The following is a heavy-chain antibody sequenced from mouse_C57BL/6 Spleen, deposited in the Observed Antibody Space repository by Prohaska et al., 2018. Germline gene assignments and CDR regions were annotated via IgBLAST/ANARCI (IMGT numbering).Heavy chain of an antibody. Sequence: QVQLQQSDAELVKPGASVKISCKVSGYTFTDHTIHWMKQRPEQGLEWIGYIYPRDGSTKYNEKFKGNATLTADKSSSTAYMQLNSLTSEDSAVYFCANYYGSSLGFAYWGQGTLVTVSA. CDR2: IYPRDGST. V-gene: IGHV1-78*01. D-gene: IGHD1-1*01. CDR3: ANYYGSSLGFAY. CDR1: GYTFTDHT. J-gene: IGHJ3*01.